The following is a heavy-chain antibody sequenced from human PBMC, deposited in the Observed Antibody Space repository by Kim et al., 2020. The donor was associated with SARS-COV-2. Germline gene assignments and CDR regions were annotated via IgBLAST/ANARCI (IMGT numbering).Heavy chain of an antibody. CDR3: ARDPGIAAAGTLDY. J-gene: IGHJ4*02. Sequence: SPSLKSRVTIAVDKSKNQCSRKLSSVTAADTAVYYCARDPGIAAAGTLDYWGQGTLVTVSS. D-gene: IGHD6-13*01. V-gene: IGHV4-4*02.